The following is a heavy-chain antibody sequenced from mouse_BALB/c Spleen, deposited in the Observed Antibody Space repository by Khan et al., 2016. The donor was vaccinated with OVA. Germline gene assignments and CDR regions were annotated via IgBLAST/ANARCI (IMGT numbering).Heavy chain of an antibody. CDR2: TNPTNGRT. Sequence: QVHVKQSGAELVKAGASVKMSCKASGYTFTSYWMHWVKQRLGQGLAWFAETNPTNGRTYYNEKFKSKATLTVDKSSSTAYMLLSGPTFEDSAVYYCARIKKIVATYFDYWGQGTTLTVSS. D-gene: IGHD1-1*01. CDR3: ARIKKIVATYFDY. V-gene: IGHV1S81*02. J-gene: IGHJ2*01. CDR1: GYTFTSYW.